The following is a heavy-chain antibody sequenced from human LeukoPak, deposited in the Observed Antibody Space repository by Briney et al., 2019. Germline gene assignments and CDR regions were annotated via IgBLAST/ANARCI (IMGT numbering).Heavy chain of an antibody. CDR3: ARDRYSSGWQVVQH. Sequence: GSLRLSCAASGFTFSSYAMHWVRQAPGKGLEWVAVISYDGSNKYYADFVKGRFTISRDNSKNTLYLQMNSLRAEDTAVYYCARDRYSSGWQVVQHWGQGTLVTVSS. CDR1: GFTFSSYA. V-gene: IGHV3-30-3*01. J-gene: IGHJ1*01. D-gene: IGHD6-19*01. CDR2: ISYDGSNK.